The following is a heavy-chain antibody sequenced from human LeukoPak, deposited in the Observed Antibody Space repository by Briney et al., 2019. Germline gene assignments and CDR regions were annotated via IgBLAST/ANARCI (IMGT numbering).Heavy chain of an antibody. CDR2: INPNSGGT. CDR3: ARADYYDSGHYSAPFDS. J-gene: IGHJ4*02. V-gene: IGHV1-2*02. Sequence: ASVKVSCKASGYSFTGYYIHWVRQAPGQGLEWMGWINPNSGGTKYAQKFQGRVTMTRDTSITTAYMELSRLRSDDSAVYYCARADYYDSGHYSAPFDSWGQGTLITVSS. CDR1: GYSFTGYY. D-gene: IGHD3-22*01.